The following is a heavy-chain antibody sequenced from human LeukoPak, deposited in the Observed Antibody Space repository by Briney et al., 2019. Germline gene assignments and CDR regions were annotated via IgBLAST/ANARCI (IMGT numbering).Heavy chain of an antibody. CDR1: GFTFSSYS. CDR3: ARFGSSYFDY. J-gene: IGHJ4*02. CDR2: ISSSSSTI. V-gene: IGHV3-48*04. Sequence: GGSLRLSCAASGFTFSSYSMNWVRQAPGKGLEWVSYISSSSSTIYYADSVKGRFTISRDNAKNSLYLQMNSLRAEDTAVYYCARFGSSYFDYWGQGTLVTVSS. D-gene: IGHD6-6*01.